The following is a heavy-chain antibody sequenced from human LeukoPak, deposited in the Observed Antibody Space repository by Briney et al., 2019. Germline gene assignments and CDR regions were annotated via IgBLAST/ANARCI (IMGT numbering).Heavy chain of an antibody. CDR2: IIPILGIA. J-gene: IGHJ4*02. CDR1: GGTFSSYA. Sequence: SVKVSCKASGGTFSSYAISWVRQAPGQGLEWMGRIIPILGIANYAQKFQGRVTITADKSTNTAYMELSSLRSEDTAVYYCAREGYDYVWGSYRLYYFDYWGQGTLVTVSS. V-gene: IGHV1-69*04. D-gene: IGHD3-16*02. CDR3: AREGYDYVWGSYRLYYFDY.